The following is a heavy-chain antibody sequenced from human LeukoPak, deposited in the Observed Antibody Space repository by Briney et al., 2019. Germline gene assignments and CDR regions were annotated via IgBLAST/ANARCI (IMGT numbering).Heavy chain of an antibody. V-gene: IGHV4-61*01. CDR1: GDSISSRSYY. CDR3: ASRKLGNDY. J-gene: IGHJ4*02. Sequence: SETLSLTCTVSGDSISSRSYYWSWIRQSPGKGLEWIGYIYYTGTSYNPSLKSRVTISADTSKNQFSLKLISVTAADTAVYYCASRKLGNDYWGQGTLVTVSS. CDR2: IYYTGT. D-gene: IGHD7-27*01.